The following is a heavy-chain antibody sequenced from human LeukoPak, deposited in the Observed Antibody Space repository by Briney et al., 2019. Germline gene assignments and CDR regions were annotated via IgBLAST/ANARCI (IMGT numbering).Heavy chain of an antibody. J-gene: IGHJ6*02. CDR2: FDPEDGET. CDR3: ATDAFDYYGMDV. CDR1: GYTLTELS. D-gene: IGHD3-16*01. V-gene: IGHV1-24*01. Sequence: ASVKVSCKVSGYTLTELSMHWVRQAPGKVLEWMGGFDPEDGETIYAQKFQGRVTMTEDTSTDTAYMELSSLRSEDTAVYYCATDAFDYYGMDVWGQGTTVTVSS.